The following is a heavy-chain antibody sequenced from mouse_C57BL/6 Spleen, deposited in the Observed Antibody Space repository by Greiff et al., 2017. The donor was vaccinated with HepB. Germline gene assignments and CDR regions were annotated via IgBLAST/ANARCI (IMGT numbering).Heavy chain of an antibody. V-gene: IGHV5-4*01. Sequence: EVKLMESGGGLVKPGGSLKLSCAASGFTFSSYAMSWVRQTPEKRLEWVATISDGGSYTYYPDNVKGRFTISRDNAKNNLYLQMSHLKSEDTAMYYCARDGEYSNYLYYFDYWGQGTTLTVSS. J-gene: IGHJ2*01. CDR1: GFTFSSYA. D-gene: IGHD2-5*01. CDR3: ARDGEYSNYLYYFDY. CDR2: ISDGGSYT.